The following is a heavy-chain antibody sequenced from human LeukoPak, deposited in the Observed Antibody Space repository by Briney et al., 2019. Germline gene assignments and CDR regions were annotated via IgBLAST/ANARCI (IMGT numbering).Heavy chain of an antibody. Sequence: ASMKVSCKASGYTFTSYDINWVRQATGQGLEWMGWINPNSGGTNYAQKFQGRVTMTRDTSISTAYMELSRLRSDDTAVYYCARGMVRGVISYYYYGMDVWGQGTTVTVSS. CDR2: INPNSGGT. CDR3: ARGMVRGVISYYYYGMDV. J-gene: IGHJ6*02. D-gene: IGHD3-10*01. V-gene: IGHV1-2*02. CDR1: GYTFTSYD.